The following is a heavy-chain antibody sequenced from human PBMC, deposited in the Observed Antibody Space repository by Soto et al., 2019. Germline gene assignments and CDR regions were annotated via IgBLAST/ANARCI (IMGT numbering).Heavy chain of an antibody. CDR3: AREVRNLPWYFDF. CDR2: IYHSGST. CDR1: GSSLTSGHY. D-gene: IGHD3-10*01. V-gene: IGHV4-38-2*01. Sequence: SETLSLTCGVSGSSLTSGHYWDWIRQPPGKGLEWIGTIYHSGSTYYNPSLKSRVTISIDTSKKQFSLKLSSVTAADTAVYYCAREVRNLPWYFDFWGRGILVTVSS. J-gene: IGHJ2*01.